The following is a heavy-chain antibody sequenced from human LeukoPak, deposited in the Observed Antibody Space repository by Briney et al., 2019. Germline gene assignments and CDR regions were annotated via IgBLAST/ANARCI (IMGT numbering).Heavy chain of an antibody. CDR2: ISAYNGNT. V-gene: IGHV1-18*01. J-gene: IGHJ4*02. Sequence: ASVKVSCKASGYTFTSYGISWVRHAPGQGLEWMGWISAYNGNTNYAQKLQDRVTMTTDTSTSTAYMELRSLRSDDTAVYYCARSLMGYPFDYWGQGTLVTVSS. CDR1: GYTFTSYG. D-gene: IGHD2-2*01. CDR3: ARSLMGYPFDY.